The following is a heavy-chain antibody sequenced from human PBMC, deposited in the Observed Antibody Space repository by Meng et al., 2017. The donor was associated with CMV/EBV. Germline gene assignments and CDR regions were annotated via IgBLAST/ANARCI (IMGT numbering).Heavy chain of an antibody. CDR1: GYTFTSYG. V-gene: IGHV1-18*01. CDR2: ISAYNGNT. Sequence: ASVKVSCKASGYTFTSYGISWVRQAPGQGLEWMGWISAYNGNTNYAQKLQGRVTITTDTSTSTAYMELRSLRSDDTAVYYCAREGLRGMLLPPGIWGQGTMVTVSS. D-gene: IGHD4-17*01. J-gene: IGHJ3*02. CDR3: AREGLRGMLLPPGI.